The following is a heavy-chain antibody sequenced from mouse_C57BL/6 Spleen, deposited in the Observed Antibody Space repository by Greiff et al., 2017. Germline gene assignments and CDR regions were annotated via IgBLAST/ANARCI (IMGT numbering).Heavy chain of an antibody. CDR1: GYTFTSYW. J-gene: IGHJ3*01. D-gene: IGHD1-1*01. Sequence: QVQLQQSGAELVRPGSSVKLSCKASGYTFTSYWMHWVKQRPIQGLEWIGNIDPSDSETHYNQKFKDKATLTVDKSSSTAYMQLSSLTSEDSAVYYCAKGINYGSPAWFAYWGQGTLVTVSA. V-gene: IGHV1-52*01. CDR3: AKGINYGSPAWFAY. CDR2: IDPSDSET.